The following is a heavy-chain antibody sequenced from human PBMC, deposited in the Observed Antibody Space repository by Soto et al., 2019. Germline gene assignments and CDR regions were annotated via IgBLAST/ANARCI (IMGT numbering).Heavy chain of an antibody. D-gene: IGHD6-13*01. J-gene: IGHJ4*02. CDR1: GGSINSGGYY. Sequence: QVQLQESGPGLVKPSQTLSLICTVSGGSINSGGYYWNWIRQHPGKGLDWIGYIFYSGSTYYNPFLRSRVTISADTSENQFSLNLSSVTAADTAVYFWARGYRQSGYSSSWVFDYWGQGTLVNVSS. CDR3: ARGYRQSGYSSSWVFDY. V-gene: IGHV4-31*03. CDR2: IFYSGST.